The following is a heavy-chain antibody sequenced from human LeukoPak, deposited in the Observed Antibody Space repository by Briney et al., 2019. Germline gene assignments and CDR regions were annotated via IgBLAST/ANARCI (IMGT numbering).Heavy chain of an antibody. CDR3: AREQDYYDSSGYYSISDY. CDR2: INHSGST. V-gene: IGHV4-34*01. Sequence: PSETLSLTCAVYGGSFSGYYWAWIRQPPGKELEWIGEINHSGSTNYNPSLKSRVTISVDTSKNQFSLKLSSVTAADTAVYYCAREQDYYDSSGYYSISDYWGQGTLVTVSS. J-gene: IGHJ4*02. CDR1: GGSFSGYY. D-gene: IGHD3-22*01.